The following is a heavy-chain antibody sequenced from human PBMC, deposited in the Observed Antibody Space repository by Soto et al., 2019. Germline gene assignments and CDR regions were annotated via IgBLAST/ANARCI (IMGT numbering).Heavy chain of an antibody. CDR2: IYPDDSDT. D-gene: IGHD2-8*02. V-gene: IGHV5-51*01. J-gene: IGHJ4*02. CDR3: ASSVLVTSTTNYFDL. Sequence: SLKISCQSSVYSFSNFLIAWVRQIPGEGLEWLGIIYPDDSDTRYSPSFLGQVTISADKSIKTTYLQWSSLKASDTAIYFCASSVLVTSTTNYFDLWGQGTLVTVSS. CDR1: VYSFSNFL.